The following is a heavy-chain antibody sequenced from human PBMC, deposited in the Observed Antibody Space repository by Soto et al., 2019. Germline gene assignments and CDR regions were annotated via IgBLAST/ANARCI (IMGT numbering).Heavy chain of an antibody. V-gene: IGHV2-70*01. J-gene: IGHJ6*02. Sequence: ESGPTLVNPTQTLTLTCTFSGFSLSTSGMCVSWIRQPPGKALEWLALIDCDDDKYYSTSLKTRLTISKDTSKNQVGLTIINLYTVNTATYYCARTIRDGCRHVYSGMDVWGQGTPVTVSS. CDR3: ARTIRDGCRHVYSGMDV. CDR1: GFSLSTSGMC. CDR2: IDCDDDK. D-gene: IGHD3-3*02.